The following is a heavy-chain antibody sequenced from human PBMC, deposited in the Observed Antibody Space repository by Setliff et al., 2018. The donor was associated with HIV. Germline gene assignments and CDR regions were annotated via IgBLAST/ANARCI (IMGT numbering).Heavy chain of an antibody. V-gene: IGHV4-31*03. CDR3: ATPVTSRGYYYMDV. CDR1: GGSISSGGYY. D-gene: IGHD4-17*01. Sequence: SETLSLTCTVSGGSISSGGYYWSWIRQHPGKGLEWIGYYYYSGFTYYNPSLKSRLTISIDTSKNQFSLKLSSVTAADTAVYYCATPVTSRGYYYMDVWGKGTTVTVSS. CDR2: YYYSGFT. J-gene: IGHJ6*03.